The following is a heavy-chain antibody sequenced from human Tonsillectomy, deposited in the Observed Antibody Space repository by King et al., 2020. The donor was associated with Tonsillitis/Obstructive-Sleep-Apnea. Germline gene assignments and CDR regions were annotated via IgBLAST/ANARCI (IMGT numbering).Heavy chain of an antibody. CDR2: ISYDGSNR. D-gene: IGHD3-22*01. CDR1: GFTFSSYA. V-gene: IGHV3-30*04. Sequence: VQLVESGGGVVQPGRSLRLSCVASGFTFSSYAIHWVRQAPGKGLEWVAVISYDGSNRYYADSVKGRFTISRDNSKNTLCLQMNSLRAEDTAVYFCAREGIYDSSGYADAFDIWGQGTMVTVSS. J-gene: IGHJ3*02. CDR3: AREGIYDSSGYADAFDI.